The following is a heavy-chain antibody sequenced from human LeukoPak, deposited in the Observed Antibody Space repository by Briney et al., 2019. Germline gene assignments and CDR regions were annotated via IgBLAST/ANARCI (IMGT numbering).Heavy chain of an antibody. D-gene: IGHD2-8*02. J-gene: IGHJ4*02. CDR1: GGTFSSYA. CDR2: IIPIFGTA. CDR3: ARGSTGGYGDF. V-gene: IGHV1-69*01. Sequence: ASVKVSCKASGGTFSSYAISWVRQAPGQGLEWMGGIIPIFGTANHAQKFQGRVTIAADESTSTAYMELSSLRSEDTAVYYCARGSTGGYGDFWGQGTLVTVSS.